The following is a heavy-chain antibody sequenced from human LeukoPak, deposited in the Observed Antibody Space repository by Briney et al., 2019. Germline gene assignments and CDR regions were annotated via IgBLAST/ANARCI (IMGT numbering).Heavy chain of an antibody. J-gene: IGHJ4*02. CDR1: GYTFTSYY. CDR2: ISAYNVNT. D-gene: IGHD5-18*01. Sequence: ASVKVSCKASGYTFTSYYMHWVRQTPGQGLEWMGWISAYNVNTNYVQKFQGRVTMTTDTSASTAYMELRSLRSDDTAVYYCAREGDPYSYGYFDYWGQGTLVTVSS. V-gene: IGHV1-18*04. CDR3: AREGDPYSYGYFDY.